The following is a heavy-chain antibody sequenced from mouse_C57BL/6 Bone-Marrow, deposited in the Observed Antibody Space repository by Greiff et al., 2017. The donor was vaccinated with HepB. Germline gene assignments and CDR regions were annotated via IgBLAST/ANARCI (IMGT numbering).Heavy chain of an antibody. D-gene: IGHD1-1*01. V-gene: IGHV1-81*01. CDR2: IYPRSGNT. CDR1: GYTFTSYG. CDR3: ARSITTVVAEGFAY. Sequence: VQLQQSGAELARPGASVKLSCKASGYTFTSYGISWVKQRTGQGLEWIGEIYPRSGNTYYNEKFKGKATLTADKSSSTAYMELRSLTSEDSAVYFCARSITTVVAEGFAYWGQGTLVTVSA. J-gene: IGHJ3*01.